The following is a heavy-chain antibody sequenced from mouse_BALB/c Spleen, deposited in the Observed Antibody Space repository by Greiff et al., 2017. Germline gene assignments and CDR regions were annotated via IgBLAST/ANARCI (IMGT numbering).Heavy chain of an antibody. CDR1: GFNIKDTY. V-gene: IGHV14-3*02. CDR3: ARGDGYDWFAY. J-gene: IGHJ3*01. D-gene: IGHD2-2*01. CDR2: IDPANGNT. Sequence: VQLQQSGAELVKPGASVKLSCTASGFNIKDTYMHWVKQRPEQGLEWIGRIDPANGNTKYDPKFQGKATITADTSSNTAYLQLSSLTSEDTAVYYCARGDGYDWFAYWGQGTLVTVSA.